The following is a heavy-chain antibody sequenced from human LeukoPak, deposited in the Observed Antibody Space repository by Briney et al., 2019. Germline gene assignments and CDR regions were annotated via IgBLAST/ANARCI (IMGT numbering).Heavy chain of an antibody. V-gene: IGHV3-30*04. D-gene: IGHD3-22*01. CDR3: ARAVATIVVVITPIDY. Sequence: GGSLRLSCAASGFTFSSYAMHWVRQAPGKGLEWVAVISYDGSNKYYADSVKGRFTISRDNSKNTLYLQMNSLRAEDTAVYYCARAVATIVVVITPIDYWGQGTLVTVSS. J-gene: IGHJ4*02. CDR1: GFTFSSYA. CDR2: ISYDGSNK.